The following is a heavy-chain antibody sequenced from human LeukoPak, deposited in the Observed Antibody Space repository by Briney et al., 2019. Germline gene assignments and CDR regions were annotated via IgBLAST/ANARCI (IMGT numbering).Heavy chain of an antibody. J-gene: IGHJ4*02. Sequence: PGGPLRLSCAASGFTFSSYSMNWVRQAPGKGLEWVSYISSSSSTIYYADSVKGRFTISRDNAKNSLYLQMNSLRDEDTAVYYCARDQGGEQQLVIVYWGQGTLVTVSS. CDR1: GFTFSSYS. CDR3: ARDQGGEQQLVIVY. CDR2: ISSSSSTI. V-gene: IGHV3-48*02. D-gene: IGHD6-13*01.